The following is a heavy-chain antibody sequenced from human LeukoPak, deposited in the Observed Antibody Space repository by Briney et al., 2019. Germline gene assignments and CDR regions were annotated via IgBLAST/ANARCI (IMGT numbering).Heavy chain of an antibody. J-gene: IGHJ4*02. D-gene: IGHD3-16*01. CDR2: IYTSGTT. Sequence: SETLSLTCTVSGGSISSGSYYWSWIRQAAGEGLGWIGRIYTSGTTNYNPSLKSRVTTSIDTSKNQFSLKLSSVTPADTAVYYCARGTPRALHLGEFDYWGQGSLVTVSS. CDR1: GGSISSGSYY. CDR3: ARGTPRALHLGEFDY. V-gene: IGHV4-61*02.